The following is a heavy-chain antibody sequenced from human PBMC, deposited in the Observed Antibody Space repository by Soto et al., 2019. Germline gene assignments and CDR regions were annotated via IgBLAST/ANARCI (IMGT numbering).Heavy chain of an antibody. J-gene: IGHJ4*02. CDR2: IYSGGST. CDR1: GFSVSSNY. D-gene: IGHD1-26*01. CDR3: ARGAAVGATSYYFDY. V-gene: IGHV3-53*01. Sequence: PGGSLRLSCAASGFSVSSNYMTWVRQAPGKGLEWVSVIYSGGSTYYADSVKGRFTISRDISQNTVYLQMNRLRVEDTAVYYCARGAAVGATSYYFDYWVQGTQVTVPQ.